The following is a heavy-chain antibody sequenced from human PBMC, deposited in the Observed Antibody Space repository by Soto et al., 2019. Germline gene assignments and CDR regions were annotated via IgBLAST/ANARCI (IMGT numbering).Heavy chain of an antibody. CDR1: GGSFSGYY. J-gene: IGHJ4*02. Sequence: SETLSLTCAVYGGSFSGYYWTWIRQPPGTGLEWIGEINHSGSTNYNPSIKSRVNISVDTSKNQLSLKLTSLTAADTAVNNRERKKITGLFDYWGQGTLVTVSS. D-gene: IGHD2-8*02. V-gene: IGHV4-34*01. CDR3: ERKKITGLFDY. CDR2: INHSGST.